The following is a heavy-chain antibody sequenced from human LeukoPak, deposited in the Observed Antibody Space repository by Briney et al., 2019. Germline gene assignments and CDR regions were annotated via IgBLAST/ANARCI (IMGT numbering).Heavy chain of an antibody. CDR3: ATGPLNDYGMGD. CDR1: GFTFSGSD. V-gene: IGHV3-33*03. Sequence: GGSLRLSCAASGFTFSGSDMHWVRQAPGKGLKGVAVIWHDGSIESYTDSVKGRFTVSRDNSKATLYLQMNSLKAEDTAVYYCATGPLNDYGMGDWGQGTTVTVSS. J-gene: IGHJ6*02. CDR2: IWHDGSIE.